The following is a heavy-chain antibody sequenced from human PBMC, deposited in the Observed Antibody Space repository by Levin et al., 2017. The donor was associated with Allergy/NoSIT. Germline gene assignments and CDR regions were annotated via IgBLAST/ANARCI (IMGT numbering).Heavy chain of an antibody. J-gene: IGHJ6*02. CDR2: ISGSGGST. CDR1: GFTFSSYA. V-gene: IGHV3-23*01. D-gene: IGHD3-9*01. Sequence: AGGSLRLSCAASGFTFSSYAMSWVRQAPGKGLEWVSAISGSGGSTYYADSVKGRFTISRDNSKNTLYLQMNSLRAEDTAVYYCAKESVYYDILTGYYKPYYYDGMDVWGQGTTVTVSS. CDR3: AKESVYYDILTGYYKPYYYDGMDV.